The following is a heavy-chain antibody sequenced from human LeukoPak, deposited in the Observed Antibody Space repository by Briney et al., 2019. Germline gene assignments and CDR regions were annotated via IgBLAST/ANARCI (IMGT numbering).Heavy chain of an antibody. Sequence: SETLSLTCTVSGASISSYYWSWIRQPAGKGLEWIGRIDGSGNTNYNPSLKSRISVSVDTSKNQVSLKLSYVTAADTAVYYCARDGGSGWFDYWGQGTLVAVSS. CDR3: ARDGGSGWFDY. CDR2: IDGSGNT. CDR1: GASISSYY. J-gene: IGHJ4*02. V-gene: IGHV4-4*07. D-gene: IGHD6-19*01.